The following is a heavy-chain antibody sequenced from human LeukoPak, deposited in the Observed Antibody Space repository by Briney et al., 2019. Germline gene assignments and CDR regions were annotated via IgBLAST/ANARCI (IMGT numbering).Heavy chain of an antibody. V-gene: IGHV4-59*08. CDR2: IYYSGST. CDR3: ARRYCSGGYCYSDY. J-gene: IGHJ4*02. D-gene: IGHD2-15*01. Sequence: PSETLSLTCTVSGGSISSYSWSWIRQPPGKGLEWIWYIYYSGSTNYNPSLKSRLTISVDTSKNQFSLKLSSVTAGDTAVYYCARRYCSGGYCYSDYWGRGTLVTVSS. CDR1: GGSISSYS.